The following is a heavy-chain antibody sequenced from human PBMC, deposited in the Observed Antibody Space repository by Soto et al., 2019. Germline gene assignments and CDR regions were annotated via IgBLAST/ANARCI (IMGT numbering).Heavy chain of an antibody. J-gene: IGHJ4*02. D-gene: IGHD3-3*01. CDR1: GGTFSSYA. CDR3: VRERTFFGVAQGSFDY. CDR2: IIPIFGTA. V-gene: IGHV1-69*01. Sequence: QVQLVQSGAEVKKPGSSVKVSCKASGGTFSSYAISWVRQAPGQGLEWMGGIIPIFGTANYAQKFQGRVTITADESTSTAYMELSSLRSEDTAVYYCVRERTFFGVAQGSFDYWGQGTLVTVSS.